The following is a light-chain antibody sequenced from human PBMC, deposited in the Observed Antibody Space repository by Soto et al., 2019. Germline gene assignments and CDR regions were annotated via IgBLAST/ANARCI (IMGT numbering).Light chain of an antibody. CDR2: DFN. V-gene: IGLV2-14*01. CDR3: SSYTTGSTTLGA. J-gene: IGLJ2*01. Sequence: QSALTQPASVSGSPGQSITISCTGASSDVGGYNYVSWYQQHPGKVPKLMIYDFNNRPSGVSNRFSGSKSGNTASLTISGLQAEDEADYYCSSYTTGSTTLGAFGGGTKLTVL. CDR1: SSDVGGYNY.